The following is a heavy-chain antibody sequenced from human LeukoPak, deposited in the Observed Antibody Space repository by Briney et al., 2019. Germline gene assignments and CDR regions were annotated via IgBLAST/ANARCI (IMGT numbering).Heavy chain of an antibody. CDR2: ISNDGNNK. J-gene: IGHJ4*02. V-gene: IGHV3-30-3*01. D-gene: IGHD4-23*01. CDR3: VLGHYGGLFDN. Sequence: GGSLRLSCAASGFTFTRYDMHWVRQAPGKGLEWVAVISNDGNNKDYGNSVKGRFTIARDNSKNTLYLQMNSLRVEDTAVYYCVLGHYGGLFDNWGQGALVTVSS. CDR1: GFTFTRYD.